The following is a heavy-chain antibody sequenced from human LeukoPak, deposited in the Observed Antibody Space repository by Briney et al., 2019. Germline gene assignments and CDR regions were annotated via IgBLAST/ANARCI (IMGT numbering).Heavy chain of an antibody. J-gene: IGHJ4*02. Sequence: PGGSLTLSCAASGFTFSDYWMHWVRQAPGKGLVWVSRISSDGSRVTYADSVKGRFTISRDNAKNTLYLQMNSLRAEDTAVYYCARGGSYGGYHSYWGQGTLVTVSS. CDR1: GFTFSDYW. D-gene: IGHD4-23*01. V-gene: IGHV3-74*01. CDR3: ARGGSYGGYHSY. CDR2: ISSDGSRV.